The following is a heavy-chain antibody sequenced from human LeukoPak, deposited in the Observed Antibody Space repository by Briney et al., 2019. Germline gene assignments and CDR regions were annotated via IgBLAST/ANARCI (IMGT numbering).Heavy chain of an antibody. V-gene: IGHV4-31*03. CDR2: IYYSGST. CDR3: ARVKGGGTSCYSCWFDP. D-gene: IGHD2-2*01. Sequence: SQTLSLTCTVSGGSISSGGYYWSWIRQHPGKGLEWIGYIYYSGSTYYNPSLKSRVTISVDTSKNQFSLKLSSVTAADTAVYYCARVKGGGTSCYSCWFDPWGQGTLVTVSS. J-gene: IGHJ5*02. CDR1: GGSISSGGYY.